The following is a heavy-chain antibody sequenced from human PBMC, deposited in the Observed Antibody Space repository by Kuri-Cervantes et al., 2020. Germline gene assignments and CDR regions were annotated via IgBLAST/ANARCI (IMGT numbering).Heavy chain of an antibody. J-gene: IGHJ2*01. V-gene: IGHV3-30*02. CDR2: IRYDGINK. CDR3: VKDRYGGDNRFFDL. CDR1: GFPFSTYG. D-gene: IGHD4-23*01. Sequence: GGSLRLSCAASGFPFSTYGMHWVRQAPGKGLEWVAFIRYDGINKYYADSVKGRFTISRDNSKNTLYLQMNSLRAEDTAVYYCVKDRYGGDNRFFDLWGRGTLVTVSS.